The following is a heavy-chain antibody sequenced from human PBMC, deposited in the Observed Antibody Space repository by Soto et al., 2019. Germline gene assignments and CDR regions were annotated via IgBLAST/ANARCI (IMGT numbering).Heavy chain of an antibody. CDR1: GGSISSYY. Sequence: SETLSLTCTVSGGSISSYYWSWIRQPPGKGLEWVGYIYYSGSTNYNPSLKSRVTISVDTSKNQFSLRLSSVTAADTAGYYCAREPYGSGTIGGWFAPWGKGPLVTVS. D-gene: IGHD3-10*01. V-gene: IGHV4-59*01. CDR3: AREPYGSGTIGGWFAP. CDR2: IYYSGST. J-gene: IGHJ5*02.